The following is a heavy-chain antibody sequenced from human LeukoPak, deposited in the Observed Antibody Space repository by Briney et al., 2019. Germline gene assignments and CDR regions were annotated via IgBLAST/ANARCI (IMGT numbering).Heavy chain of an antibody. J-gene: IGHJ4*02. CDR3: ARGAVVTNDY. Sequence: PGGSLRLSCAASGFTFSSIAMSWVRQAPDKGLEWVSAISGSGDSTYYADSVKGRFIISRDNSKNTLFLQMNSLRAEDTAIYYCARGAVVTNDYWGQGTLVTVSS. CDR1: GFTFSSIA. D-gene: IGHD4-23*01. CDR2: ISGSGDST. V-gene: IGHV3-23*01.